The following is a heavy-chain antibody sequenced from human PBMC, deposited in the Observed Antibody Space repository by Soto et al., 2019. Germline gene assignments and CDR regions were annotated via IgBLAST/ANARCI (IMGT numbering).Heavy chain of an antibody. CDR1: GFTFSSYA. D-gene: IGHD6-6*01. Sequence: PGGSLRLSCAASGFTFSSYAMHWVRQAPGKGLEYVSAISSNGGSTYYANSVKGRFTISRDNSKNTLYLQMGSLRAEDMAVYYCARSWAAREGEFEYWGQGTLVTVSS. CDR3: ARSWAAREGEFEY. V-gene: IGHV3-64*01. J-gene: IGHJ4*02. CDR2: ISSNGGST.